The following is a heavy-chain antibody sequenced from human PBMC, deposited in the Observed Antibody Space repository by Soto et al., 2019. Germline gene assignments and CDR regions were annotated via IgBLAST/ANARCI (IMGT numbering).Heavy chain of an antibody. CDR3: SHSVLRYFDY. J-gene: IGHJ4*02. Sequence: QVTLKESGPTLVNPTQTLTLTCTFSGFSLNTSGVGVCWIRQPPEKALEWLGLIFWDDDKRDSPSLKSRPTITKDPSKDQVVLTMTNMDPVDTATYYCSHSVLRYFDYWGQGTLVTVSS. D-gene: IGHD4-17*01. V-gene: IGHV2-5*02. CDR2: IFWDDDK. CDR1: GFSLNTSGVG.